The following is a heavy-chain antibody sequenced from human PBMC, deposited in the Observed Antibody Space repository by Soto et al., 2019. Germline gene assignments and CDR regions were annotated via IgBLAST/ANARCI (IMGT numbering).Heavy chain of an antibody. Sequence: GASVKVSCKASGYTFTSYAMHWVRQAPGQRLEWMGWINAGNGNTKYSQKFQGRVTITRDTSASTAYMELSSLRSEDTAVYYCARTTIAARSQGVIWFDPWGQGTLVTVSS. V-gene: IGHV1-3*01. CDR2: INAGNGNT. CDR3: ARTTIAARSQGVIWFDP. D-gene: IGHD6-13*01. CDR1: GYTFTSYA. J-gene: IGHJ5*02.